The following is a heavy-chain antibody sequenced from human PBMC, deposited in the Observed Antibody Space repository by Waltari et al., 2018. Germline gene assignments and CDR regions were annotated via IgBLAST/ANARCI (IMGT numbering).Heavy chain of an antibody. Sequence: QVQLVQSGAEVKKPGSSVKVSCKASGGTFSSYAISWVRQAPGQGLEWMGGIIPIVGTANYAQKFQGRVTITADESTSTAYMELSSLRAEDTAVYYCARSEAAAGTNYYYGMDVWGQGTTVTVSS. CDR3: ARSEAAAGTNYYYGMDV. J-gene: IGHJ6*02. CDR1: GGTFSSYA. D-gene: IGHD6-13*01. V-gene: IGHV1-69*01. CDR2: IIPIVGTA.